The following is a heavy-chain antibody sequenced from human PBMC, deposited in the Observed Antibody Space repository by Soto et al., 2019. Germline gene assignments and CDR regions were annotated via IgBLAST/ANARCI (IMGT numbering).Heavy chain of an antibody. CDR2: IYHTGTT. CDR1: GASISSTYW. J-gene: IGHJ5*02. Sequence: QLRESGPGLVKPSGTLSLTCFVSGASISSTYWWSWVRQTPGKRLEWIGQIYHTGTTSYNPAHKNRVNISLAKSNKQYYLRLTSVAAADTAVYYCAALPPRVVVVMTDLPTWGQGTLVTVSS. CDR3: AALPPRVVVVMTDLPT. D-gene: IGHD2-15*01. V-gene: IGHV4-4*02.